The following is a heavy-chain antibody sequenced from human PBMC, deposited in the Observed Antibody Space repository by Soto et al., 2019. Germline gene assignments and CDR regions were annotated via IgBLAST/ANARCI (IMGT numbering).Heavy chain of an antibody. CDR2: IGTAGDT. J-gene: IGHJ4*02. V-gene: IGHV3-13*01. D-gene: IGHD5-18*01. CDR1: GFTFSSYD. CDR3: ARVPSGTRGYSYDY. Sequence: PGGSLRLSCAASGFTFSSYDMHWVRQATGKGLEWVSAIGTAGDTYYPGSVKGRFTISRENAKNSLYLQMNSLRAGDTAVYYCARVPSGTRGYSYDYWGQGTLVTVSS.